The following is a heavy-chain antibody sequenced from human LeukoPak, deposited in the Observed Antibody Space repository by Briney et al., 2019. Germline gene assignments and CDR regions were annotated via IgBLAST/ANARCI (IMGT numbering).Heavy chain of an antibody. Sequence: PGGSLRLSCAASGFTFSSYGMSWARQAPGKGLEWVSAISGSGGSTYYADSVKGRFTISRDNSRNTLYLQMNSLRAEDAAVYYCAKSVAYSSATSWFDPWGQGTLVTVSS. CDR1: GFTFSSYG. J-gene: IGHJ5*02. CDR2: ISGSGGST. V-gene: IGHV3-23*01. CDR3: AKSVAYSSATSWFDP. D-gene: IGHD6-19*01.